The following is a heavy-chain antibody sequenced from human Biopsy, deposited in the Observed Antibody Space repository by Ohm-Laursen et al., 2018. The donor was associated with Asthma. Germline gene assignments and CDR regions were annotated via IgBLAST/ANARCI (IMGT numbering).Heavy chain of an antibody. V-gene: IGHV4-39*01. CDR1: GGSIRTTNQY. CDR3: AGHWDWGSFFDY. J-gene: IGHJ4*02. Sequence: GTLSLTCTVSGGSIRTTNQYWGWIRQPPGKGLEWIGDISHAGKLTYNPSLTSRVTMSLDTSKNHFSLKLSSVTAADTAVYYCAGHWDWGSFFDYWGQGTPVTVSS. CDR2: ISHAGKL. D-gene: IGHD7-27*01.